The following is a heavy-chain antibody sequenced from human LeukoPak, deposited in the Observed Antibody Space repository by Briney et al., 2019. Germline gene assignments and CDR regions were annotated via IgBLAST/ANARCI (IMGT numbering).Heavy chain of an antibody. V-gene: IGHV1-69*05. Sequence: SVKVSCKSSGGTFSSYAISWVRQAPGQGLEWMGRIIPIFGTANYAQKFHGRVTITTDESTSPAYLELSSRRAEDTAVYYCAREGGGYSYGLYPFWGQGTLVTVSS. D-gene: IGHD5-18*01. CDR2: IIPIFGTA. J-gene: IGHJ4*02. CDR3: AREGGGYSYGLYPF. CDR1: GGTFSSYA.